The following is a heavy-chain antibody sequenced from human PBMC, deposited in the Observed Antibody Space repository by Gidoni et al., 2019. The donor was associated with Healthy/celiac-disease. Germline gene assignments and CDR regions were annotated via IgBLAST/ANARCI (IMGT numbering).Heavy chain of an antibody. CDR2: MNPNSGNT. CDR1: GYTFTRYD. J-gene: IGHJ6*02. Sequence: QVQLVQSGAEVKKPGASVKVSCKASGYTFTRYDVKWVRQATGQGLEWMGWMNPNSGNTGYAQKFQGRVTMTRNTSISTAYMELSRLRSEDTAVYYCARAPSYDFWSGYYTYYYYYGMDVWGQGTTVTVSS. V-gene: IGHV1-8*01. D-gene: IGHD3-3*01. CDR3: ARAPSYDFWSGYYTYYYYYGMDV.